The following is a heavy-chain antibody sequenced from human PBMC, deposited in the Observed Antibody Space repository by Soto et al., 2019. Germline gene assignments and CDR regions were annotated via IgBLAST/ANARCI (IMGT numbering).Heavy chain of an antibody. J-gene: IGHJ6*02. V-gene: IGHV3-33*01. Sequence: GGSLRLSCAASGLTFSNYGMNWVRQAPGKGLEWVAVIWYDGSKKYYAESVEGRFTISRDNSKNTLYLQMNSLRAEDTAVYYCARDTGYSSSYRLYYYYGMDVWGQGTRVTVSS. CDR3: ARDTGYSSSYRLYYYYGMDV. CDR1: GLTFSNYG. D-gene: IGHD6-6*01. CDR2: IWYDGSKK.